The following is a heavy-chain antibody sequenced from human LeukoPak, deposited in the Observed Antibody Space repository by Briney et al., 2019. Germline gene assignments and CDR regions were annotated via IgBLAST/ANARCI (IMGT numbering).Heavy chain of an antibody. J-gene: IGHJ5*02. D-gene: IGHD3/OR15-3a*01. CDR2: INPSGGST. CDR3: ARSWWGTDWSLYDNWFDP. V-gene: IGHV1-46*01. CDR1: GFSFTSYY. Sequence: ASVKVSCKTSGFSFTSYYMHWVRQAPGQGLKWMGMINPSGGSTNYAQEFQGRLTMTRDTSTSTVYMELTSLRSDDTAIYYCARSWWGTDWSLYDNWFDPWGQGTLVTVSS.